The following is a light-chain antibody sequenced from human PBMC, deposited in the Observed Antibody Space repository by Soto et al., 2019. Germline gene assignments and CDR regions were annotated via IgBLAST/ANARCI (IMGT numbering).Light chain of an antibody. CDR3: SSYAMSNTYV. CDR1: SSDIGAYNF. Sequence: QSALTQPPSASGSPGQSVTISCTGTSSDIGAYNFVPWFQQQPGRAPRRIIYDVSQRPSGVPDRFSGSKSGNTASLTVSGLQAEDEADYYCSSYAMSNTYVFGTGTKLTVL. J-gene: IGLJ1*01. V-gene: IGLV2-8*01. CDR2: DVS.